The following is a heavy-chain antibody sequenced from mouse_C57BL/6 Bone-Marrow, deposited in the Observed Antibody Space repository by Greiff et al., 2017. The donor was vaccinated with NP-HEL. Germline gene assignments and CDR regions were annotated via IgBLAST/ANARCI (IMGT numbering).Heavy chain of an antibody. Sequence: VQLQQPGAELVKPGASVTLSCKASGYTFTTYWMQWVKQRPGQGLEWIGEIDPSDSYTNYNQKFKGKATLTVDTSSSTANMQLSSLTSEDSAVYYCARKAYYGRSYEFAYWGQGTLVTVSA. CDR2: IDPSDSYT. CDR1: GYTFTTYW. J-gene: IGHJ3*01. CDR3: ARKAYYGRSYEFAY. V-gene: IGHV1-50*01. D-gene: IGHD1-1*01.